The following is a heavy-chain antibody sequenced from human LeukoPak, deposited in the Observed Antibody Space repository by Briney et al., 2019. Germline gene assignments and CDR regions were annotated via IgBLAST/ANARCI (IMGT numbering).Heavy chain of an antibody. CDR3: AKDSYWNDDHPSPFDY. Sequence: SGGSLRLSCAASGFTFSDYYMSWIRQAPGKGLEWVSYISSSGSTIYYADSVKGRFTISRDNAKNSLYLQMNSLRAEDTALYYCAKDSYWNDDHPSPFDYWGQGTLVTVSS. CDR2: ISSSGSTI. J-gene: IGHJ4*02. D-gene: IGHD1-1*01. V-gene: IGHV3-11*01. CDR1: GFTFSDYY.